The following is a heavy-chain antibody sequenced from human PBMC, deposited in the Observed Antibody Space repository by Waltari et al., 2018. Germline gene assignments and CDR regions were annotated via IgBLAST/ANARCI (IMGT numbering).Heavy chain of an antibody. CDR3: VTVRGGV. J-gene: IGHJ6*02. CDR1: GFFVNSDF. CDR2: IGDQI. V-gene: IGHV3-53*02. Sequence: EVQVVESGGGLIQPGGSLRLSCAVSGFFVNSDFMSWVRQAPGKGLEWVSLIGDQIQYADSVRGRFTSSRDMAKNTVHLQMDRLRVEDTALYYCVTVRGGVWGQGTAVIVS. D-gene: IGHD3-10*01.